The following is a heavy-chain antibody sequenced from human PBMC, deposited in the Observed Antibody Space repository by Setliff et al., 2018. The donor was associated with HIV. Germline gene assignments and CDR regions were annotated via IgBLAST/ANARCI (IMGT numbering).Heavy chain of an antibody. Sequence: ASVKVSCKASGYTFTSYDVNWVRQATGQGLEWMGWMNPASGNTGYAQKFQGRVTMTRNTSVSTVYMERSSLRSEDTAVYYCARVRSSFPQYTSGLVRPFDIWGQGTTVTV. CDR3: ARVRSSFPQYTSGLVRPFDI. D-gene: IGHD6-19*01. CDR1: GYTFTSYD. J-gene: IGHJ3*02. V-gene: IGHV1-8*02. CDR2: MNPASGNT.